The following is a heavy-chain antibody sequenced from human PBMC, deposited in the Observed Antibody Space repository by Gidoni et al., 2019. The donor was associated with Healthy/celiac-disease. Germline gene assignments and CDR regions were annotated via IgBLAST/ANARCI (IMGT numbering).Heavy chain of an antibody. CDR3: ARGSTAMPERYYFDY. CDR1: GGSISSGGYY. Sequence: QVQLQESGPGLVKPSQTLSLTCTVSGGSISSGGYYWSWIRQHPGKGLEWIGYIDYSGSTYYNPSLKSRVTISVDTSKNQFSLKLSSVTAADTAVYYCARGSTAMPERYYFDYWGQGTLVTVSS. J-gene: IGHJ4*02. V-gene: IGHV4-31*03. D-gene: IGHD5-18*01. CDR2: IDYSGST.